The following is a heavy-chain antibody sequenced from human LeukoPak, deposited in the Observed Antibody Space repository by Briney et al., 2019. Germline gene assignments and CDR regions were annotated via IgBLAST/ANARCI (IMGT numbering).Heavy chain of an antibody. V-gene: IGHV3-53*01. CDR3: ARDAGGSHYFDY. D-gene: IGHD1-26*01. CDR1: GFTVSSNF. J-gene: IGHJ4*02. CDR2: IYSRGGT. Sequence: GGSLRLSCAASGFTVSSNFMSWVRQAPGKGLECVSVIYSRGGTYYADSVQGRFTISRDASKNTLFLQMNSLRAEDTAVYYCARDAGGSHYFDYWGQGTLVTVSS.